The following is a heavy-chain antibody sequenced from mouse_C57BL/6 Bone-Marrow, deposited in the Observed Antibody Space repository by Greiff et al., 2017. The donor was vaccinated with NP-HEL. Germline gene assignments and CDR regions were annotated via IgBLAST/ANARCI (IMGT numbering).Heavy chain of an antibody. CDR3: AREDYGSSQYYFDY. CDR2: ISYDGSN. D-gene: IGHD1-1*01. Sequence: VQLQQSGPGLVKPSQSLSLTCSVTGYSITSGYYWNWIRQFPGNKLEWMGYISYDGSNNYNPSLKNRISITRDTSKNQFFLKLNSVTTEDTATYYCAREDYGSSQYYFDYWGQGTTLTVSS. V-gene: IGHV3-6*01. J-gene: IGHJ2*01. CDR1: GYSITSGYY.